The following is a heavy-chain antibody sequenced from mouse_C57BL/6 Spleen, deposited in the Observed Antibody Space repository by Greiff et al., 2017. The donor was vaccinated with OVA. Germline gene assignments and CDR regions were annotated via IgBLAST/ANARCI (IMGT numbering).Heavy chain of an antibody. V-gene: IGHV1-52*01. CDR3: ARRAYYYGSSYAYAMDY. J-gene: IGHJ4*01. CDR1: GYTFTSYW. D-gene: IGHD1-1*01. CDR2: IDPSDSET. Sequence: QVQLQQPGAELVRPGSSVKLSCKASGYTFTSYWMHWVKQRPIQGLEWIGNIDPSDSETHYNQKFKDKATLTVDKSSSTAYMQLSSLTSEDSAVYYCARRAYYYGSSYAYAMDYWGQGTSVTVSS.